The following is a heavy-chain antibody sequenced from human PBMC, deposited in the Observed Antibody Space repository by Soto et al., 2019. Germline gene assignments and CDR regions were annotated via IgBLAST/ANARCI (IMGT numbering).Heavy chain of an antibody. D-gene: IGHD6-13*01. V-gene: IGHV3-23*01. CDR1: GFTFSSYA. J-gene: IGHJ5*02. Sequence: EVQLLESGGGLVQPGGSLRLSCAASGFTFSSYAMSWVRQAPGKGLEWVSAISGSGGSTYYADSVKGRFTISRDNSKNTLYLQMNSLRAEDTAVYYCAKDRLLGYSSSWWGCPDPWGQGTLVTVSS. CDR2: ISGSGGST. CDR3: AKDRLLGYSSSWWGCPDP.